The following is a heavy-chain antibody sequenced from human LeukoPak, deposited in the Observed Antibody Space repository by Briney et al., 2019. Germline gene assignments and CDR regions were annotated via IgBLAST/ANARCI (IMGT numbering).Heavy chain of an antibody. J-gene: IGHJ2*01. V-gene: IGHV3-21*01. CDR1: GFTFSSYS. CDR2: ISSSSSYI. CDR3: ARDVQKGGYYFGGSWYFDL. Sequence: GGSLRLSCAASGFTFSSYSMNWVRQAPGKGLEWVSSISSSSSYIYYAHSVKGRFTISRDNAKNSLYLQMTSLRAEDTAVYYCARDVQKGGYYFGGSWYFDLWGRGTLVTVSS. D-gene: IGHD1-26*01.